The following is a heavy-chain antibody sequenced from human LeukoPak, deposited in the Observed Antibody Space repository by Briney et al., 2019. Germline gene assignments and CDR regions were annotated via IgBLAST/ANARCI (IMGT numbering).Heavy chain of an antibody. D-gene: IGHD7-27*01. CDR2: ISSSSI. CDR3: ARDLNWGFDY. Sequence: HAGGSLSLSCEASGFIFSDYSMNWVRQAPGKGLEWVSYISSSSIQYADSVKGRFTISRDNAKNSLSLQMNSLRDDDTAVYYCARDLNWGFDYWGQGTLVTVSS. J-gene: IGHJ4*02. CDR1: GFIFSDYS. V-gene: IGHV3-48*02.